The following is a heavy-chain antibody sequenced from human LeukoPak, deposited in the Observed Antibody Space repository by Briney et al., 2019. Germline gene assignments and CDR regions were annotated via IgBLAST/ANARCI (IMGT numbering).Heavy chain of an antibody. CDR1: GFTFSSYA. J-gene: IGHJ4*02. Sequence: PGGSLRLSCAVSGFTFSSYAMIWVRQAPGRGLVWVSSIGASGDSIDYTDSVKGRFTISRDNSKNTLYLQMSSLRVEDTAVYYCAKIPDVSDYWGQGTLVTVSS. V-gene: IGHV3-23*01. CDR2: IGASGDSI. CDR3: AKIPDVSDY.